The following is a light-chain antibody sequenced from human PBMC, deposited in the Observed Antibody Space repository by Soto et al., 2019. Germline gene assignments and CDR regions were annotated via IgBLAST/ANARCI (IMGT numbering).Light chain of an antibody. CDR3: QQYNSYSLT. J-gene: IGKJ1*01. V-gene: IGKV1-5*03. CDR1: QSVSSW. Sequence: DIQMTQSPATLSVSLGDRVTITCRASQSVSSWLAWYQHKPGQAPKLLIYNASSLEGGVPARFSGSGSGTEFTLTISSLQPDDFAAYYCQQYNSYSLTFGQGTKVDI. CDR2: NAS.